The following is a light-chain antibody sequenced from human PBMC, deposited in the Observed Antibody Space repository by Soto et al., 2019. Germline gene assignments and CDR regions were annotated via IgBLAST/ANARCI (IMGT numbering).Light chain of an antibody. V-gene: IGKV3-20*01. CDR2: GAS. CDR1: QSVGSN. J-gene: IGKJ1*01. CDR3: QQYGSSPRT. Sequence: EIVMTQSPATLSVSPGERATVSCRASQSVGSNLAWYQQKAGRAPRLLISGASSRATGIPDRFTGGGSGTDFTLTISRLEPEDFAVYYCQQYGSSPRTFGQGTKVDIK.